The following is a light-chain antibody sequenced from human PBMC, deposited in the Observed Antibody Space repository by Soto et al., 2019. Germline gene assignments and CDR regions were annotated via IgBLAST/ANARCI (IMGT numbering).Light chain of an antibody. Sequence: EIVMTQSPATLSVSPGERATLSCRASQSVSSNLAWYQQKPGQAPRLLIYVTSTRATGIPARFSGSVSGTDFSLTISTLQSEDFAVYYCQQYNKWPLTFGGGTKVEIK. CDR1: QSVSSN. CDR3: QQYNKWPLT. J-gene: IGKJ4*01. CDR2: VTS. V-gene: IGKV3-15*01.